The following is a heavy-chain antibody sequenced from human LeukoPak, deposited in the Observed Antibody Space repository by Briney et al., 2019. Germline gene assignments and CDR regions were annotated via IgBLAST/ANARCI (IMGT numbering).Heavy chain of an antibody. J-gene: IGHJ4*02. CDR1: GFTFSSYS. CDR3: AKGLGEGSQLGFDY. Sequence: PGGSLRLSCAASGFTFSSYSMNWVRQAPGKGLEWVSSISSSSSYIYYADSVKGRFTISRDNAKNSLYLQMNSLRAEDTALYYCAKGLGEGSQLGFDYWGQGTLVTVSS. CDR2: ISSSSSYI. D-gene: IGHD1-1*01. V-gene: IGHV3-21*04.